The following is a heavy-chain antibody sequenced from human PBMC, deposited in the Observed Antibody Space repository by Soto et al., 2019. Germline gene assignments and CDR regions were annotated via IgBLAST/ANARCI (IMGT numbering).Heavy chain of an antibody. CDR3: AKEHDCGDYFDP. J-gene: IGHJ5*02. D-gene: IGHD4-17*01. CDR2: ISWNSGSI. Sequence: EVQLVESGGGLVQPGRSLRLSCAASGFTFDDYAMHWVRQAPGKGLGWVSGISWNSGSIGYADSVKGRFTISRDNAKNSLYLQMNSLRAEDTALYYCAKEHDCGDYFDPWGQGTLVTVSS. V-gene: IGHV3-9*01. CDR1: GFTFDDYA.